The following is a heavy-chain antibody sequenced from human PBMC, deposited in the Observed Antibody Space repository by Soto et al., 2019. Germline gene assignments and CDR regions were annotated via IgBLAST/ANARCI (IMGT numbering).Heavy chain of an antibody. Sequence: EVQLVESGGGLVQPGGSLRLSCAASGFTFSTYWMGWVRQAPGKGLEWVANIKQDGSEDKYVDSVKGRVTISRDNAKNSLALQMNSLRAEDTAVYYCARMGAREAAYYCYGMDVWGQGTTVNVSS. J-gene: IGHJ6*02. D-gene: IGHD1-26*01. CDR1: GFTFSTYW. CDR3: ARMGAREAAYYCYGMDV. V-gene: IGHV3-7*03. CDR2: IKQDGSED.